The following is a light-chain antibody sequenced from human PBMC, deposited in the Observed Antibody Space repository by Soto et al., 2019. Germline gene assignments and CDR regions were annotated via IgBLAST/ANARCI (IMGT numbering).Light chain of an antibody. CDR3: SSYTSGSTLYV. CDR1: SSDVGSYNY. CDR2: ASS. V-gene: IGLV2-14*01. Sequence: QSVLTQPASVSGSPGQSITISCTGTSSDVGSYNYVSWYQHHPGKAPRLMIYASSNRPSGVSHRFSGSRSGNTASLTISGLQAEDEADYYCSSYTSGSTLYVFGTAPKVTVL. J-gene: IGLJ1*01.